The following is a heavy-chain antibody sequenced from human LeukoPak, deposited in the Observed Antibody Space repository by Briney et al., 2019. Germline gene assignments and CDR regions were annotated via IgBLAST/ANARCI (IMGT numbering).Heavy chain of an antibody. CDR2: ISYDGTIR. J-gene: IGHJ5*02. D-gene: IGHD2-2*01. V-gene: IGHV3-30*18. CDR3: AKGGCSSTTCYLANP. Sequence: GGSLRLSCAASGLTSSSYGMHWVRQAPGKGLEWVAVISYDGTIRNYADSVKGRFTISRGNSKNTLYLLMNSLTAEDTAQYYCAKGGCSSTTCYLANPWGQGTLVTVSS. CDR1: GLTSSSYG.